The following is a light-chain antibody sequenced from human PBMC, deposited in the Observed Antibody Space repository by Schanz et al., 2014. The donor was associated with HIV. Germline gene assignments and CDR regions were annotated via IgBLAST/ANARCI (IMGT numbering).Light chain of an antibody. J-gene: IGKJ3*01. CDR2: GAS. Sequence: EIVLTQSPGTLSLSPGERATLSCRASQSVGSSYLAWYQHKPGQAPRLLIYGASSRATGIPDRFSGSGSGTDFTLTISRLEAEDFAVYYCQQYGTSPFNFGPGTKVDIK. V-gene: IGKV3-20*01. CDR1: QSVGSSY. CDR3: QQYGTSPFN.